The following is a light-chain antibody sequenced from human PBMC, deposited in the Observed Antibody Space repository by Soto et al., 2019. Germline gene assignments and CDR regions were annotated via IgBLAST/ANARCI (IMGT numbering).Light chain of an antibody. CDR2: DAS. J-gene: IGLJ1*01. CDR1: SSDVGGYNF. V-gene: IGLV2-14*01. CDR3: SSYTSSSTYV. Sequence: QSVLTQPASVSGSPGQSITISCTGTSSDVGGYNFVSWYQQHPGKAPKLMIYDASNRPSGASNRFSGSKSGNTASLTIYGLQAEDESDYYCSSYTSSSTYVFGTRTKVTVL.